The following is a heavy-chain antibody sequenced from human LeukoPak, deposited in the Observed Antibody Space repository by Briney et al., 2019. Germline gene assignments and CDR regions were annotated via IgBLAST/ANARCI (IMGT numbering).Heavy chain of an antibody. D-gene: IGHD3-10*01. J-gene: IGHJ4*02. CDR3: AKDHYYYGSGIYFMHYFDY. V-gene: IGHV3-30*18. CDR1: GFTFSSYG. CDR2: ISYDGSNK. Sequence: PGGSLRLSCAASGFTFSSYGMHWVRQAPGKGLEWVAVISYDGSNKGYADSVKGRFTLSRDVSKNTLYLHMNSLRAEDTAVYYCAKDHYYYGSGIYFMHYFDYWGQGTLVTVSS.